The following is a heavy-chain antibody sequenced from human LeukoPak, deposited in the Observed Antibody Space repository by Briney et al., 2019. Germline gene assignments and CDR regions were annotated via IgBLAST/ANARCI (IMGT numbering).Heavy chain of an antibody. J-gene: IGHJ2*01. D-gene: IGHD5-24*01. V-gene: IGHV3-23*01. CDR3: AKLREMWTGGGRYFDL. CDR1: GFTFSTYA. Sequence: PGGSLRLSCGASGFTFSTYAMSWIRQAPGKGLEWVSPIWRGGKKKYYADSVKGRFTISRDNSKNTLYLQMNSLRAEDTAAYYCAKLREMWTGGGRYFDLWGGG. CDR2: IWRGGKKK.